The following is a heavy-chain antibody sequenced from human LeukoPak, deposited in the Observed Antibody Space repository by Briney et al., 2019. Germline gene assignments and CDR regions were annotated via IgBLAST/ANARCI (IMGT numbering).Heavy chain of an antibody. V-gene: IGHV3-23*01. J-gene: IGHJ4*02. CDR2: ISGSCVST. CDR3: AKTLTNYDILTGYYPRAFDY. CDR1: AFTFSNA. Sequence: GGSLRLACAASAFTFSNAMSWVRQAPGKGLEWVSAISGSCVSTYYADSVKGRFTVSRDNSKNTLYLQMNSLRAEDTAVYYCAKTLTNYDILTGYYPRAFDYWGQGTLVTASS. D-gene: IGHD3-9*01.